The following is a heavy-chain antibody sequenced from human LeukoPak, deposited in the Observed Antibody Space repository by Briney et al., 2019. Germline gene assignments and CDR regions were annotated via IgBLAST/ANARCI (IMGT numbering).Heavy chain of an antibody. CDR3: ARDEMDSLDY. J-gene: IGHJ4*02. V-gene: IGHV1-46*01. CDR2: INPSGGNT. CDR1: GYTXTSYY. Sequence: ASVKVSCKASGYTXTSYYLHGVRQAPGQGLEWMGIINPSGGNTNYAQKFQDRVTMTRDTSTSTVYMQLSSLRSEDTAVYYCARDEMDSLDYWGQGTLVTVSS. D-gene: IGHD5-24*01.